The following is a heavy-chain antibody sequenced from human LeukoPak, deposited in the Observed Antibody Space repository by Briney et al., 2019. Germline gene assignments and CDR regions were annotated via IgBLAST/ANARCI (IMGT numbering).Heavy chain of an antibody. D-gene: IGHD3-22*01. V-gene: IGHV4-34*01. J-gene: IGHJ4*02. CDR2: INHSGST. CDR1: GGSFSGYY. Sequence: SETLSLTCAVYGGSFSGYYWSWIRQPPGKGLEWIGEINHSGSTNYNPSLKSRVTISVDTSKNQFSLKQSSVTAADTAVYYCARATGYYYDSSGYYEWGQGTLVTVSS. CDR3: ARATGYYYDSSGYYE.